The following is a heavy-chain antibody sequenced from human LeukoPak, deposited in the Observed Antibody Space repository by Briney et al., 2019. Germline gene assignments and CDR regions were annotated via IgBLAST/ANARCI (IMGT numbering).Heavy chain of an antibody. CDR1: GYSFTTYW. CDR3: ARLYSGTYGFDY. V-gene: IGHV5-51*01. D-gene: IGHD1-26*01. CDR2: IYAGDSET. J-gene: IGHJ4*02. Sequence: GESLKISCKGSGYSFTTYWIGWVRQMPGKGLEWMGIIYAGDSETTYSPSFQGQVTISVDKSISTAYLQWSSLRASDTAMYYCARLYSGTYGFDYWGQGTLVTVSS.